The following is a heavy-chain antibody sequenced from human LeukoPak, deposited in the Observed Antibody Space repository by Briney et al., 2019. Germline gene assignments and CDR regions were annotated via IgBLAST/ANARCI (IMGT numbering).Heavy chain of an antibody. Sequence: GGSLRLSSAASGFTFSSYSMNWVRQAPGKGLEWVSSISSSSSSYIYYADSVKGRFTISRDNAKNSLYLQMNSLRAEDTAVYYCARVETLRYGSGSYYAFDIWGQGTMVTVSS. D-gene: IGHD3-10*01. CDR1: GFTFSSYS. CDR3: ARVETLRYGSGSYYAFDI. CDR2: ISSSSSSYI. J-gene: IGHJ3*02. V-gene: IGHV3-21*01.